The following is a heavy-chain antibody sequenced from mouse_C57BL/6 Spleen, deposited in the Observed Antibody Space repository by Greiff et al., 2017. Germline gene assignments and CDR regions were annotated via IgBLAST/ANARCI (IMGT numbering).Heavy chain of an antibody. V-gene: IGHV1-82*01. CDR2: IYPGDGDT. CDR3: GCYDSSYVWFAD. D-gene: IGHD1-1*01. CDR1: GYAFSSSW. J-gene: IGHJ3*01. Sequence: QVQLQESGPELVKPGASVKISCKASGYAFSSSWMNWVKQRPGKGLEWIGRIYPGDGDTNYNGKFKGKATLTADKSSSTAYMQLSSLTDEDSAVYCCGCYDSSYVWFADWGQGTLVTVSA.